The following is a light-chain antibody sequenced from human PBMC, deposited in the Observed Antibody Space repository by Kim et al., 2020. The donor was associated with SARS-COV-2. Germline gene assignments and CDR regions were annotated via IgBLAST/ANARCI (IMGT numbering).Light chain of an antibody. CDR2: YDS. CDR3: KVWESSSDHVV. Sequence: PGKTARITCGGNKVGSKSVHRYQPKPGQAPVLVIYYDSDRPSAIPERFSASNCGNTATLTISRVAAGDEDEYYCKVWESSSDHVVFGGGNQPTV. CDR1: KVGSKS. J-gene: IGLJ2*01. V-gene: IGLV3-21*01.